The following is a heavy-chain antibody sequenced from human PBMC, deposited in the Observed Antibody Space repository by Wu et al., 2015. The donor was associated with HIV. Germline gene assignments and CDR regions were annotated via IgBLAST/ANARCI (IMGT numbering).Heavy chain of an antibody. CDR3: ARVEFRGRYSSDY. D-gene: IGHD1-26*01. J-gene: IGHJ4*02. V-gene: IGHV1-2*02. CDR1: GYTFTSYG. Sequence: QVQLVQSGAEVKKPGASVKVSCKASGYTFTSYGISWVRQAPGQGLEWMGWINPNSGDTHYAQKFQDRVTMTRDTSISTAYMELSRLRSDDTAMYYCARVEFRGRYSSDYWGQGTLVTVSS. CDR2: INPNSGDT.